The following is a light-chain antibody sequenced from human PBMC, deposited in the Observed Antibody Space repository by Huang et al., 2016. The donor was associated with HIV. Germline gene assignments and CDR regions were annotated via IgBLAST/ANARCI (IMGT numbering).Light chain of an antibody. V-gene: IGKV3-20*01. CDR1: QSISSSY. CDR3: QHYGSSPWT. CDR2: GTS. J-gene: IGKJ1*01. Sequence: EVVLTQSPGTLSLSPGGRATLSCRASQSISSSYLAWYQQKPGQAPRLLLYGTSDRATGIPDRFSGSGSGTDFTLTISRLEPEDFAVYYCQHYGSSPWTFGQGTKVEMK.